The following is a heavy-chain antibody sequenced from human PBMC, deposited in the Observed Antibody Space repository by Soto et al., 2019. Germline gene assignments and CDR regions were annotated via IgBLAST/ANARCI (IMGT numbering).Heavy chain of an antibody. V-gene: IGHV1-3*01. Sequence: ASVKVSCKASGYTFTSYGIHWVRQAPGQRLEWMGWINAGNGDTKYSQKFQDRVTITIDTSASTAYMELSSLRSDDTAIYYCARSPLSLYSADFWWGLGTLVTVSS. D-gene: IGHD6-13*01. CDR1: GYTFTSYG. J-gene: IGHJ4*02. CDR2: INAGNGDT. CDR3: ARSPLSLYSADFW.